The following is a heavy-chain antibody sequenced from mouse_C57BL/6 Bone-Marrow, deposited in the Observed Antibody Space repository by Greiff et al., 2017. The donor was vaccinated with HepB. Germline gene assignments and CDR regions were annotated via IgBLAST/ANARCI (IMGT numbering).Heavy chain of an antibody. CDR1: GFTFSDSW. CDR2: IRNKANNHAT. CDR3: TGRGGNYGGAY. V-gene: IGHV6-6*01. Sequence: EVKLMESGGGLVQPGGSMKLSCAASGFTFSDSWMDWVRQSPEKGLEWVAEIRNKANNHATYYAESVKGRFTISRDDSKSSVYLQMNSLRAEDTGFYYGTGRGGNYGGAYWGQGTLVTVSA. J-gene: IGHJ3*01. D-gene: IGHD2-1*01.